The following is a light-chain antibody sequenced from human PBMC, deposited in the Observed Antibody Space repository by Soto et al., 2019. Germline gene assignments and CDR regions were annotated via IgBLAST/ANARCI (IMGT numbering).Light chain of an antibody. CDR1: QTISSF. CDR3: QHYISFPWT. V-gene: IGKV1-5*01. J-gene: IGKJ1*01. CDR2: EAS. Sequence: DIQMTQSPSTLSASVGDRVTITCRASQTISSFLAWYQHKVGEAPNLLIAEASSLESGVPSRFSGSGSGTEFTLTISRLQPDDVATYYCQHYISFPWTFGQGTKVDIK.